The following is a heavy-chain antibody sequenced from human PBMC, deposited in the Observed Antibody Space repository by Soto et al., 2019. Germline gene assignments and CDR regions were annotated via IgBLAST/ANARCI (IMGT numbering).Heavy chain of an antibody. V-gene: IGHV1-69*01. CDR2: IIPIFGTA. Sequence: QVQLVQSGAEVKKPGSSVKVSCKASGGTFSSYAISWVRQAPGQGLEWMGGIIPIFGTANYAQKFQGRVTITADESTSTAYMELSSLRSEDTAVYYCARSAYCGGDCYPPYYYYGMDVWGQGTTVTVSS. J-gene: IGHJ6*02. CDR1: GGTFSSYA. D-gene: IGHD2-21*02. CDR3: ARSAYCGGDCYPPYYYYGMDV.